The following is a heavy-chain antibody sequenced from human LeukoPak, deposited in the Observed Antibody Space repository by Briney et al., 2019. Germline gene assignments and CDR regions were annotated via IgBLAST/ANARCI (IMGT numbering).Heavy chain of an antibody. D-gene: IGHD3-16*02. V-gene: IGHV3-30*02. CDR3: AKDGGRYRFDY. CDR1: GFPFNTYN. CDR2: IRNDETEI. J-gene: IGHJ4*02. Sequence: GGSLRLSCAAPGFPFNTYNLHWIRQAPCRGLEWVSFIRNDETEIHYADFAKGRFTISRDKSKNSLYLQMNSLRPDDTALYYCAKDGGRYRFDYWGQGTMVTVSS.